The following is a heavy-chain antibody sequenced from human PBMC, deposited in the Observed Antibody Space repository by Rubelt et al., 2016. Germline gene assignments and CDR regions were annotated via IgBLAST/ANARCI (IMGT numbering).Heavy chain of an antibody. D-gene: IGHD3-3*01. V-gene: IGHV1-18*01. CDR2: ISAYNGNT. Sequence: QVQLVQSGAEVKKPGASVKVSCKASGYTFTSYGISWVRQAPGQGLEWMGWISAYNGNTNYAQKLQGRNTMTTDTSTSPDYMELRSLRSDDTAVYYCARMVNDFWSGYHDWFDPWGQGTLVTVSS. CDR3: ARMVNDFWSGYHDWFDP. CDR1: GYTFTSYG. J-gene: IGHJ5*02.